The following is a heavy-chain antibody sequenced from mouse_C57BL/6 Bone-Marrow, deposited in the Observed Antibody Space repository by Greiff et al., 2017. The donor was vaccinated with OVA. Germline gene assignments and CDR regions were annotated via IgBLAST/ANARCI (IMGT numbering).Heavy chain of an antibody. CDR3: TTNSYGSFDY. V-gene: IGHV14-4*01. CDR1: GFNIKDDY. CDR2: IDPENGDT. J-gene: IGHJ2*01. D-gene: IGHD1-1*01. Sequence: VQLKQSGAELVRPGASVKLSCTASGFNIKDDYMHWVKQRPEQGLEWIGWIDPENGDTEYASKFQGKAPITADTSSNTAYLRLSSLTSEDTAVYYCTTNSYGSFDYWGQGTTLTVSS.